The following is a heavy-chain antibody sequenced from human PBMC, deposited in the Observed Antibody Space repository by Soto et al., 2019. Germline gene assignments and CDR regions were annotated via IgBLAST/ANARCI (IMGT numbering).Heavy chain of an antibody. CDR1: GDSVSSNTAA. V-gene: IGHV6-1*01. J-gene: IGHJ5*02. Sequence: SRTLSLTCAISGDSVSSNTAAWNWIRSSPSRGLEWLGRTYYRSNWRHDYAVSVKSRITVNPDTSKNHFSLQLNSATATDTAVYFCARDQGVVVTADNWFDPWGQGILVTVSS. CDR2: TYYRSNWRH. CDR3: ARDQGVVVTADNWFDP. D-gene: IGHD2-21*02.